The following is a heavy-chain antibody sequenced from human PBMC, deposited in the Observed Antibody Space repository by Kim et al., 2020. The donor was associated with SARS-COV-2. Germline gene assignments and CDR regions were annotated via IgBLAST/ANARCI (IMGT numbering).Heavy chain of an antibody. Sequence: ASVKVSCKPSGYTFSDYFIHWVRQAPGQGLEWMGDIDPKRGGTHYLQKFQGRVTMTRDTSTSTIYMELSSLNFDDTVVYYCARGPAHGGFDFWGQGTLVTVSS. J-gene: IGHJ4*02. CDR1: GYTFSDYF. V-gene: IGHV1-2*05. CDR3: ARGPAHGGFDF. CDR2: IDPKRGGT.